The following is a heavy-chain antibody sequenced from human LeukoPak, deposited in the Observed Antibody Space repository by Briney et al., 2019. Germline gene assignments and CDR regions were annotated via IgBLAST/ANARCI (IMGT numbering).Heavy chain of an antibody. D-gene: IGHD3-10*01. CDR2: IYTSGST. Sequence: TLSLACTVSGGSTSSGSYYWSWIRQPAGKGLEWIGRIYTSGSTNYNPSLKSRVTISVDTSKNQFSLKLSSVTAADTAVYYCASFGSGTVWGKGTTVTISS. CDR1: GGSTSSGSYY. J-gene: IGHJ6*04. V-gene: IGHV4-61*02. CDR3: ASFGSGTV.